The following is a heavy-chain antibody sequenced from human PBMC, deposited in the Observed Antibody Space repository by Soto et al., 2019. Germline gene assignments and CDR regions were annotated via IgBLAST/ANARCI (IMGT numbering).Heavy chain of an antibody. CDR3: AKDLSKYYYDNSGYTLDY. D-gene: IGHD3-22*01. CDR1: GFTFSSYL. CDR2: TSYDERSK. Sequence: GGSLRLSCAASGFTFSSYLMHWVRQPPGKGLEWVAVTSYDERSKYYADSVKGRFTISRDNSKNTLYLQMNSLRAEDTAVYYCAKDLSKYYYDNSGYTLDYWGQGTLVTVSS. J-gene: IGHJ4*02. V-gene: IGHV3-30*18.